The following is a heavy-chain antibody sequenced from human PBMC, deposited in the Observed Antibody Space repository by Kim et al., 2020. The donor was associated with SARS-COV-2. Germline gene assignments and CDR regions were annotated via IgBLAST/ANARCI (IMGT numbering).Heavy chain of an antibody. Sequence: SETLSLTCTVSGGPFTRRSYSWGWVRQAPGKGLEWVGSVSYGGTTYYNPSPKSRITISVDSRRCLFSLRFNSVTAADTAVFFCARKSASSHVYWNVSYPPYFFYFDFWGHGILVTVSS. CDR1: GGPFTRRSYS. CDR3: ARKSASSHVYWNVSYPPYFFYFDF. D-gene: IGHD3-16*02. CDR2: VSYGGTT. J-gene: IGHJ4*01. V-gene: IGHV4-39*01.